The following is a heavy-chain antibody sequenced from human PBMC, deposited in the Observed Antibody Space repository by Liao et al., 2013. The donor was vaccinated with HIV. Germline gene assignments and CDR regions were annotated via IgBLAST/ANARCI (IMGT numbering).Heavy chain of an antibody. CDR3: ARGRYDSSGYPSAPDY. CDR1: GGSISSGGYS. D-gene: IGHD3-22*01. V-gene: IGHV4-30-2*01. Sequence: QLQLQESGSGLVKPSQTLSLTCAVSGGSISSGGYSWTWIRQPPGKGLEWIGYIYHSGSTYYNPSVKSRVTISVDRSKNQFSLKLSSVTAADTAVYYCARGRYDSSGYPSAPDYWGQGTLVTVSS. CDR2: IYHSGST. J-gene: IGHJ4*02.